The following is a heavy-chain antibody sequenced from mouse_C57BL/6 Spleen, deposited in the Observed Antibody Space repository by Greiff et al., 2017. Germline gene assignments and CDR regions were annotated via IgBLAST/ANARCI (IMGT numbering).Heavy chain of an antibody. CDR3: ARGGNYTWYFDV. J-gene: IGHJ1*03. D-gene: IGHD2-1*01. CDR1: GYSITSGYY. CDR2: ISYDGSN. V-gene: IGHV3-6*01. Sequence: DVQLVESGPGLVKPSQSLSLTCSVTGYSITSGYYWNWIRQFPGNKLEWMGYISYDGSNNYNPSLKNRISITRDTSKNQFFLKLNSVTTEDTATYYCARGGNYTWYFDVWGTGTTVTVSS.